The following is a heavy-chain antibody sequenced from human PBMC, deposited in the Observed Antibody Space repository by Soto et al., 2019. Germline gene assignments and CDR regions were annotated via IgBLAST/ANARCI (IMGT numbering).Heavy chain of an antibody. Sequence: SETLSLTCAASGYSISSGYYWGWIRQPPGKGLEWIATIYHSGTTYSNPSLKSRVTISVDTSKNQFSLKLSSVTAADTAVYYCARGLYYYDSSGYSPDYWGLGTLVTVSS. J-gene: IGHJ4*02. D-gene: IGHD3-22*01. CDR1: GYSISSGYY. CDR3: ARGLYYYDSSGYSPDY. CDR2: IYHSGTT. V-gene: IGHV4-38-2*01.